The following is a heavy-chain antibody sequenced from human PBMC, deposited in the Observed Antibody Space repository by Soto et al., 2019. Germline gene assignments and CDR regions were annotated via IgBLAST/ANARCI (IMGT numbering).Heavy chain of an antibody. CDR1: GYTFTSYD. V-gene: IGHV1-8*01. CDR2: MNPNSGNT. D-gene: IGHD2-8*01. J-gene: IGHJ6*03. Sequence: QVQLVQSGAEVKKPGASVKVSCKASGYTFTSYDINWVRQATGQGLEWMGWMNPNSGNTGYAQKFQGRVTITRTTPISTAYRGLSSLGLEDTACYYCARGRPGTGVKVYAPSYYYYYMAAWAKGPRSPSP. CDR3: ARGRPGTGVKVYAPSYYYYYMAA.